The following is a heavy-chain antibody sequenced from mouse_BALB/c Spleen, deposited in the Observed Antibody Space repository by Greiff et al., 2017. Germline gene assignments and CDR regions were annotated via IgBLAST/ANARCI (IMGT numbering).Heavy chain of an antibody. J-gene: IGHJ2*01. Sequence: EVKLVESGPGLVKPSQSLSLTCTVTGYSITSDYAWNWIRQFPGNKLEWMGYISYSGSTSYNPSLKSRISITRDTSKNQFFLQLNSVTTEDTATYYCARIGAYYSLIDYWGQGTTLTVSS. CDR2: ISYSGST. CDR1: GYSITSDYA. CDR3: ARIGAYYSLIDY. V-gene: IGHV3-2*02. D-gene: IGHD2-12*01.